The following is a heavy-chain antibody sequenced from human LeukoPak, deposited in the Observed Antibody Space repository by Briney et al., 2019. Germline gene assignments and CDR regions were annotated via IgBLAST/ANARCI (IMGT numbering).Heavy chain of an antibody. D-gene: IGHD2-2*01. Sequence: SETLSLTCTGSGGSISSYYWSWIRQPAGKGLEWIGRIYTSGSTNYNPSLKSRVTMSVDTSKNQYSLKLSSVTAADTAVYYCAREAVPAGVNWFDPWGQGTLVTVSS. CDR1: GGSISSYY. CDR3: AREAVPAGVNWFDP. V-gene: IGHV4-4*07. CDR2: IYTSGST. J-gene: IGHJ5*02.